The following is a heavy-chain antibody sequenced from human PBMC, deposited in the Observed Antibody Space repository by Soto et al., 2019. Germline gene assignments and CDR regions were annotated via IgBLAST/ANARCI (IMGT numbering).Heavy chain of an antibody. CDR1: GFTFSSYA. CDR3: AKNLEIVVVPAAIDAFDT. V-gene: IGHV3-23*01. CDR2: ISGSGGST. D-gene: IGHD2-2*02. Sequence: EVQLLESGGGLVQPGGSLRLSCAASGFTFSSYAMSWVRQAPGKGLEWVSAISGSGGSTYYADSVKGRFTISRDNSKNTLYLQMNSLRAEDTAVYYCAKNLEIVVVPAAIDAFDTWGQGTMVTVSS. J-gene: IGHJ3*02.